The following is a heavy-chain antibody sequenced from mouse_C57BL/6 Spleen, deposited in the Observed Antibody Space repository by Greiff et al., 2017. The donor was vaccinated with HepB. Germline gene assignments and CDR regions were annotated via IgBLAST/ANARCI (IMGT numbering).Heavy chain of an antibody. CDR3: ARRTQLRGWGYFDV. J-gene: IGHJ1*03. D-gene: IGHD2-12*01. CDR2: FHPYNDDT. Sequence: VQLVESGAELVKPGASVKMSCKASGYTFTTYPIEWMKQNHGKSLEWIGNFHPYNDDTKYNEKFKGKATLTVEKSSSTVYLELSRLTSDDSAVYYSARRTQLRGWGYFDVWGTGTTVTVSS. V-gene: IGHV1-47*01. CDR1: GYTFTTYP.